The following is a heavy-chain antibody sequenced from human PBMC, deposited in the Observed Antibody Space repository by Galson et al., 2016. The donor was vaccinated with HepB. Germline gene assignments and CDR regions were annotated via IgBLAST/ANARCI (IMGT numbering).Heavy chain of an antibody. J-gene: IGHJ4*02. D-gene: IGHD4-17*01. CDR1: GYTFSNYG. V-gene: IGHV1-18*04. CDR2: ISAYNGNT. Sequence: SVKVSCKASGYTFSNYGISWVRQAPGQGLEWVGWISAYNGNTNYPPRLQGRVTMTTDTSTSTAYMDLRSLRSDDTAVYYCARGRLFGDYSYWGQGTLITVSS. CDR3: ARGRLFGDYSY.